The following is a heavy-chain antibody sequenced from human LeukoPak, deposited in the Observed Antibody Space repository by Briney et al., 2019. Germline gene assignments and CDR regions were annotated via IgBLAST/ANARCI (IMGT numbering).Heavy chain of an antibody. CDR2: ISAYNGNT. CDR3: ARDLVTIFGVVIMTHDY. V-gene: IGHV1-18*01. Sequence: ASVKVSCKASGCTFTSYGISWVRQAPGQGLEWMGWISAYNGNTNYAQKLQGRVTMTTDTSTSTAYMELRSLRSDDTAVYYCARDLVTIFGVVIMTHDYWGQGTLVTVSS. J-gene: IGHJ4*02. D-gene: IGHD3-3*01. CDR1: GCTFTSYG.